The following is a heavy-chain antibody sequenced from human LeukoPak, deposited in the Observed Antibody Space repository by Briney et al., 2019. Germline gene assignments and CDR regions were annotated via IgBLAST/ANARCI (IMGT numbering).Heavy chain of an antibody. D-gene: IGHD6-19*01. V-gene: IGHV3-21*01. CDR2: ISSSSSYI. CDR3: SGWYEDFYYYYMAV. J-gene: IGHJ6*03. CDR1: GFTFSSYS. Sequence: GGSLRLSCAASGFTFSSYSMNWVRQATGKGLEWVSSISSSSSYIYYADSVKGRFTISRDNPRNTLYLQMNSLIPEDTAVYYCSGWYEDFYYYYMAVWGKGTTVIVSS.